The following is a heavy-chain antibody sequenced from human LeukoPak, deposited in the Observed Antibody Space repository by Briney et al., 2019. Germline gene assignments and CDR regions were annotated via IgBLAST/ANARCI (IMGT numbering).Heavy chain of an antibody. CDR3: ARRYFDY. J-gene: IGHJ4*02. V-gene: IGHV3-7*03. CDR1: GFIFSDYW. CDR2: IKQDGSAK. Sequence: RAGGSLRLSCVVSGFIFSDYWMSWVRQAPGKGLEWVANIKQDGSAKHYVDSVKGRFTISRDNAKNSLYLQMNSLRAEDTAIYYCARRYFDYWGQGTLVTVPS.